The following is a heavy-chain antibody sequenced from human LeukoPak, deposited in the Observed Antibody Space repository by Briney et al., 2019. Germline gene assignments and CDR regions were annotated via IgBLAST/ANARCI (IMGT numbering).Heavy chain of an antibody. CDR2: IYYSGST. V-gene: IGHV4-39*01. CDR3: ARRGSGQHHDAYDI. D-gene: IGHD6-19*01. CDR1: GGSISSSSYY. J-gene: IGHJ3*02. Sequence: SETLSLTCTVSGGSISSSSYYWGWIRQPPGKGLQWIGNIYYSGSTYYNPSVKSRVTISVDTSKNQFSLKLSSVTAADTAVYYCARRGSGQHHDAYDIWGQGTMVTVSS.